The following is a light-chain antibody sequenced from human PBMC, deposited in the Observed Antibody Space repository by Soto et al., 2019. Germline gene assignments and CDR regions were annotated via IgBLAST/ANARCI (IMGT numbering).Light chain of an antibody. V-gene: IGKV3-15*01. CDR2: GTS. J-gene: IGKJ1*01. Sequence: DTLMTHSPDTLSASPGEGATLSCRASLSVSRSLAWYQQKPGQAPRLLIYGTSTRATGIPARFSGSGSGTEFTLTISSLQSEDFAVYYCQQYNKWPATFGQGTKVDIK. CDR1: LSVSRS. CDR3: QQYNKWPAT.